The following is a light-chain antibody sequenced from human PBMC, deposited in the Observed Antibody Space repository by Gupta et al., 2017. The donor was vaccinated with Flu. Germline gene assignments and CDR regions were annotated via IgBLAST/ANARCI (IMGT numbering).Light chain of an antibody. Sequence: IVLTHSPATLSLSPGERATLSCRASQSVNNYLAWYQQKPGPATRLLIDEASTRATGIPARFSVSGSGTDFTLTISSLEPEDFAVYYCQKRQHSTQGSTFGPGTKVEIK. J-gene: IGKJ3*01. CDR2: EAS. V-gene: IGKV3-11*01. CDR3: QKRQHSTQGST. CDR1: QSVNNY.